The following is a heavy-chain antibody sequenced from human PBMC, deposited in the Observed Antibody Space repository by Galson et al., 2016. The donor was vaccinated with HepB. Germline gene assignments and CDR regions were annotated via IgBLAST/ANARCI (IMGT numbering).Heavy chain of an antibody. V-gene: IGHV3-23*01. CDR1: GFTFSSYA. CDR2: ITGSASST. CDR3: AKTETPGAPGRIGHIDF. J-gene: IGHJ4*02. Sequence: SLRLSCAASGFTFSSYAMSWVRQAPGKGLEWVSLITGSASSTYYADPVKGRFTISRDNSRNSLFVQMTSLRAEDTAVYYCAKTETPGAPGRIGHIDFWGQGTLVTVSS. D-gene: IGHD1-26*01.